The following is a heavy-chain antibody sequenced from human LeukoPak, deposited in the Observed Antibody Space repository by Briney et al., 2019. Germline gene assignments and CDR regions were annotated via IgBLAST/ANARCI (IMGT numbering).Heavy chain of an antibody. D-gene: IGHD5-18*01. Sequence: SETLSLTCTVSGASISRSGYQWGWIRQPPGKGLEWIGNIYYSGSTYYNPSLKSRVTISADTSKNQFSLTLGSVSATDTAVYYCVSPRGFSYGYFDYWGQGTLVTVSS. V-gene: IGHV4-39*01. J-gene: IGHJ4*02. CDR2: IYYSGST. CDR3: VSPRGFSYGYFDY. CDR1: GASISRSGYQ.